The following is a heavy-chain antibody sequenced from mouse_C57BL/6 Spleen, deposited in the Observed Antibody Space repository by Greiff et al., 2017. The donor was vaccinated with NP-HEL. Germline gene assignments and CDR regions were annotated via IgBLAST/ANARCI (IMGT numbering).Heavy chain of an antibody. CDR2: IDPETGGT. V-gene: IGHV1-15*01. J-gene: IGHJ4*01. Sequence: QVHVKQSGAELVRPGASVTLSCKASGYTFTDYEMHWVKQTPVHGLEWIGAIDPETGGTAYSQKFKGKAILTADKSSSTAYMELRSLTSEDSAVYYCTRGAMDYWGQGTSVTVSS. CDR1: GYTFTDYE. CDR3: TRGAMDY.